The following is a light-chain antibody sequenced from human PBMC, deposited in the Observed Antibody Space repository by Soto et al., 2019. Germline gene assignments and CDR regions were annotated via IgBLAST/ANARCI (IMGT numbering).Light chain of an antibody. V-gene: IGKV3-20*01. CDR2: GAS. CDR1: QSVSSSY. CDR3: QQYGSSPGGT. J-gene: IGKJ1*01. Sequence: EIVLTQSPGTLSLSPGERATLSCRASQSVSSSYLAWYQQKPGQAPRLLIYGASSRATGIPDRFSGSGSGTDFPLTISRLEPEDVAVYYCQQYGSSPGGTFGQGTKVEIK.